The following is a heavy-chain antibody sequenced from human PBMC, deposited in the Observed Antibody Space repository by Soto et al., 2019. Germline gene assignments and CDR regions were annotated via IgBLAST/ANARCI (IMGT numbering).Heavy chain of an antibody. J-gene: IGHJ4*01. Sequence: PGGSLRLSCGVSGFTFNDFELNWVRQAPGKGLEWLAYIDGSGTTKKYADSVRGRFTISRDNPNNSLFLQMSSLSAAATAIYYCARGFGRFNYRGHGTLVSVSS. D-gene: IGHD3-10*01. CDR3: ARGFGRFNY. CDR1: GFTFNDFE. V-gene: IGHV3-48*03. CDR2: IDGSGTTK.